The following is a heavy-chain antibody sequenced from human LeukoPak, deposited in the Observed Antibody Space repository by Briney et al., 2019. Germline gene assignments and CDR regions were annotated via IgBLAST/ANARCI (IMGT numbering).Heavy chain of an antibody. V-gene: IGHV3-23*01. CDR1: GFTFSSYA. CDR2: ISGSGGST. D-gene: IGHD5-18*01. J-gene: IGHJ4*02. CDR3: ARSGYSYGPIEFDY. Sequence: PGGSLRLPCAASGFTFSSYAMSWVRQAPGKGLEWVSAISGSGGSTYYADSVKGRFTISRDNSKNTLYLQMNSLRAEDTAVYYCARSGYSYGPIEFDYWGQGTLVTVSS.